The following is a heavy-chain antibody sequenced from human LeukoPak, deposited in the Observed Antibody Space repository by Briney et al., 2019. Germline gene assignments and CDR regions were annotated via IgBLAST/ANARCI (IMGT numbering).Heavy chain of an antibody. J-gene: IGHJ4*02. Sequence: SETLSLTCAVYGGSFSGYYWSWIRQPPGKGLEWIGEINHSGSTNYNPSLKSRVTTSVDTSKNQFSLKLSSVTAADTAVYYCARRAVIRNGYSYGYGFDYWGQGTLVTVSS. V-gene: IGHV4-34*01. CDR3: ARRAVIRNGYSYGYGFDY. CDR1: GGSFSGYY. D-gene: IGHD5-18*01. CDR2: INHSGST.